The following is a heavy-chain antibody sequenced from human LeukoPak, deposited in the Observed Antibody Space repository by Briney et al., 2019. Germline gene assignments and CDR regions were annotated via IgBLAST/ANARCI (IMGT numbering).Heavy chain of an antibody. CDR1: GGSISSSCYY. CDR2: IYYSGST. CDR3: ASNTLFLEWLLLDY. D-gene: IGHD3-3*01. V-gene: IGHV4-39*01. J-gene: IGHJ4*02. Sequence: SETLSLTCTVSGGSISSSCYYWGWIRQPPGKGLEWFGSIYYSGSTYYNPSLKSRGTISVDTSKNQFSLKLSSVTAADTAVYYCASNTLFLEWLLLDYWGQGTLVTVSS.